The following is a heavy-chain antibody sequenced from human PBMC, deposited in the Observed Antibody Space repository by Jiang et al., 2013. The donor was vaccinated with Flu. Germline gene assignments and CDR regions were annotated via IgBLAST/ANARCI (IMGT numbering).Heavy chain of an antibody. Sequence: VQLVESGGGLVQPGGSLRLSCAASGFTVSSNYMSWVRQAPGKGLEWVSVIYSGGSTYYADSVKGRFTISRDNSKNTLYLQMNSLRAEDTAVYYCAKHYDSSGYNPPPFDYWGQGRGSSGYNPPPFDYWGQGTLVTVSS. CDR2: IYSGGST. V-gene: IGHV3-66*02. J-gene: IGHJ4*02. CDR1: GFTVSSNY. D-gene: IGHD3-22*01. CDR3: AKHYDSSGYNPPPFDYWGQGRGSSGYNPPPFDY.